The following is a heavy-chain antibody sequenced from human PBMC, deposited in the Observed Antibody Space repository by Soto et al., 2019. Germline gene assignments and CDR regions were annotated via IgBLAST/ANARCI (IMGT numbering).Heavy chain of an antibody. Sequence: SETLSLTCSVSGVSISGYFWSWIGQAPGRGLEWIGYTYHRGSTNYSPSLKSRVAISLDTSENQFSLKVNSVTAADTAVYYCARIGGYHGPLDYWGQGTPVTVSS. J-gene: IGHJ4*02. CDR1: GVSISGYF. CDR3: ARIGGYHGPLDY. D-gene: IGHD6-25*01. CDR2: TYHRGST. V-gene: IGHV4-59*01.